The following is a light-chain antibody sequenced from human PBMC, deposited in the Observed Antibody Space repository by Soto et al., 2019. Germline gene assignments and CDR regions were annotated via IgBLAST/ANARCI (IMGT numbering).Light chain of an antibody. Sequence: IQMTQYTYTLSASVGDRVTITCRASQNVSNWLAWYQRKPGRAPNLLIYDASSLQSGVPSTFSGSGSGTEFTLTISSLQPGDFATYYCQQYNSYPWTFGQGTKV. CDR1: QNVSNW. CDR2: DAS. CDR3: QQYNSYPWT. V-gene: IGKV1-5*01. J-gene: IGKJ1*01.